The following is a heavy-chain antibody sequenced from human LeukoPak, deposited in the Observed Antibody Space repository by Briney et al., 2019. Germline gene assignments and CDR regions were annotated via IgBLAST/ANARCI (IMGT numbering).Heavy chain of an antibody. J-gene: IGHJ6*03. CDR2: IYYSGSA. V-gene: IGHV4-39*07. D-gene: IGHD3-22*01. Sequence: PSETLSLTCNVYGGSISSSSYYWGWIRQPPGKGLEWIGSIYYSGSAYYNPSLESRVNISVDMSKNQFSLKLSSVTAADTAVYYCAGLYDSSWYMDVWGKGTTVNVSS. CDR3: AGLYDSSWYMDV. CDR1: GGSISSSSYY.